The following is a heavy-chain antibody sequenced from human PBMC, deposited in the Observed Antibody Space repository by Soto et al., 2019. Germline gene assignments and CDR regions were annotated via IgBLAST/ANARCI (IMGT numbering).Heavy chain of an antibody. CDR3: AKDLRVYCSSGSCQG. CDR1: GFTFSSYA. Sequence: GGSLRLSCAASGFTFSSYAMSWVRQAPGKGLEWVSGISGSGASIYYADSVKGRFTISRDNSKNTLYLQMNSLRAEDTAVYYCAKDLRVYCSSGSCQGWGQGTLVTVSS. V-gene: IGHV3-23*01. J-gene: IGHJ4*02. D-gene: IGHD2-15*01. CDR2: ISGSGASI.